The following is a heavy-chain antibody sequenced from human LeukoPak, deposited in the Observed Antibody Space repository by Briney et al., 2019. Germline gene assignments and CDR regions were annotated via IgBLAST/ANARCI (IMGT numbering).Heavy chain of an antibody. J-gene: IGHJ4*02. CDR2: INHSGST. CDR1: GGSFSGYY. V-gene: IGHV4-34*01. D-gene: IGHD3-22*01. Sequence: SETLSLTCAVYGGSFSGYYWSWIRQPPGKGLEWIGEINHSGSTNYNPSLKSRVTISVDTSKNQFSLKLSSVTAADTAVYYCARTPPYDSSGYCYYIYDYWGQGTLVTVSS. CDR3: ARTPPYDSSGYCYYIYDY.